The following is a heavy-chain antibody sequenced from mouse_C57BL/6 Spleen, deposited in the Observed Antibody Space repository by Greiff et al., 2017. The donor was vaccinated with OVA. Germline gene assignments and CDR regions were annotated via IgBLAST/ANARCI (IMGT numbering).Heavy chain of an antibody. D-gene: IGHD3-2*02. CDR1: GFTFSSYA. Sequence: EVHLVESGGGLVKPGGSLKLSCAASGFTFSSYAMSWVRQTPEKRLEWVATISDGGSYTYYPDNVKGRFTISRDNAKNNLYLQMSHLKSEDTAMYYCARGRAAQAYYFDYWGQGTTLTVSS. J-gene: IGHJ2*01. V-gene: IGHV5-4*01. CDR3: ARGRAAQAYYFDY. CDR2: ISDGGSYT.